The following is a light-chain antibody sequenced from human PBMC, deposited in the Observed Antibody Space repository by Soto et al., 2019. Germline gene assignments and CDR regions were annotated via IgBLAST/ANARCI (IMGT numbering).Light chain of an antibody. CDR2: VNSDGSH. Sequence: QSVLTQSPSASASPGASVMLTCTLSSGHSDYAIAWHQQQPEKGPRYLMKVNSDGSHSKGDGIPDRFSGSSSGAERYLTISSLQSDDEADYYCQTWGTGIVVFGGGTKLTVL. CDR1: SGHSDYA. V-gene: IGLV4-69*01. CDR3: QTWGTGIVV. J-gene: IGLJ3*02.